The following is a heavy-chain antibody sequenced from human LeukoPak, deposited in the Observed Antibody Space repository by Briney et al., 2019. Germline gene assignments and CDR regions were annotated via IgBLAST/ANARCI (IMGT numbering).Heavy chain of an antibody. CDR2: IYTSGST. CDR3: ASSYGSGSYFSDAFDI. D-gene: IGHD3-10*01. CDR1: GGSISSGSYY. Sequence: SETLSLTCTVSGGSISSGSYYWSWIRQPAGKGLEWIGRIYTSGSTNYNPSLKSRVTISVDTSKNQFSLKLSSVTAADTAVYYCASSYGSGSYFSDAFDIWGQGTMVTVSS. J-gene: IGHJ3*02. V-gene: IGHV4-61*02.